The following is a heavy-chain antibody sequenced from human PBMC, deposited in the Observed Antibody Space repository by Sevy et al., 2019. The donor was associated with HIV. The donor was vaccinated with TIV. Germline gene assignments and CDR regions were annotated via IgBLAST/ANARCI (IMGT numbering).Heavy chain of an antibody. CDR1: GFTFSKYW. D-gene: IGHD4-17*01. Sequence: GGSLRLSCAASGFTFSKYWMSWVRQAPGKGLEWVAIIQEDGSGKYYVDAVKGRLTISRDNAKKSLYLQMNSLRAEDTAVYYCATDPFSVTSSNDYMDVWGKGTTVTVSS. CDR3: ATDPFSVTSSNDYMDV. CDR2: IQEDGSGK. V-gene: IGHV3-7*01. J-gene: IGHJ6*03.